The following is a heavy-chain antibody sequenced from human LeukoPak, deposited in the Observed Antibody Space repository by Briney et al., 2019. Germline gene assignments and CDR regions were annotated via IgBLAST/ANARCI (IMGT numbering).Heavy chain of an antibody. V-gene: IGHV3-66*01. CDR2: IYSGGST. J-gene: IGHJ3*02. CDR3: ARGVVVAASDAFDI. Sequence: GGSLRLSCAASGFIVSSNYMSWVRQAPGKGLEWVSVIYSGGSTYYADSVKGRFTIARDNSKNTLYLQMNSLRAEDTAVYYCARGVVVAASDAFDIRDQATMVIVSS. CDR1: GFIVSSNY. D-gene: IGHD2-15*01.